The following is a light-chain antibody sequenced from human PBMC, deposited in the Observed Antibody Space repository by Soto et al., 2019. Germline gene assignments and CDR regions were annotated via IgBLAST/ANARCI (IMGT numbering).Light chain of an antibody. Sequence: IQFTQSPSSLSASVGDRVTIACRASQGISSYLAWYQQKPVKAPKLLIYGASTLQSGVPSRFSGSGSGTDFTLTISSLQPEAFATYFCQQLNSYPRTFGPGTKVDIK. CDR2: GAS. CDR1: QGISSY. J-gene: IGKJ3*01. CDR3: QQLNSYPRT. V-gene: IGKV1-9*01.